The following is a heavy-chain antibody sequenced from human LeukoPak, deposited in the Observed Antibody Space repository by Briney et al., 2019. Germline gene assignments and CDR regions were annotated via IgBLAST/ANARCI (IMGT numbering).Heavy chain of an antibody. CDR1: GFTVSSNY. Sequence: GGSLRLSCAASGFTVSSNYMSWVRQAPGKGLEWVSSVSSSSSTIYYADSVKGRFTISRDNAKNSLYLQMNSLRAEDTAVYYCARDRSHYYDSSGYPYWGQGTLVTVSS. V-gene: IGHV3-48*01. CDR2: VSSSSSTI. J-gene: IGHJ4*02. D-gene: IGHD3-22*01. CDR3: ARDRSHYYDSSGYPY.